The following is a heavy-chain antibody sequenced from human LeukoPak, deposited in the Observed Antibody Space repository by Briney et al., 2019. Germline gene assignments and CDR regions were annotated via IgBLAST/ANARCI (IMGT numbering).Heavy chain of an antibody. Sequence: ASVKVSCKASGYTFTSYYMHWVRQAPGQGPEWMGIINPSGGSTSYAQKFQGRVTMTRDTSTSTVYMELSSLRSEDTAVYYCAREGRYYDSSGYFSHDAFDIWGQGTMVTVSS. CDR3: AREGRYYDSSGYFSHDAFDI. CDR2: INPSGGST. J-gene: IGHJ3*02. D-gene: IGHD3-22*01. CDR1: GYTFTSYY. V-gene: IGHV1-46*03.